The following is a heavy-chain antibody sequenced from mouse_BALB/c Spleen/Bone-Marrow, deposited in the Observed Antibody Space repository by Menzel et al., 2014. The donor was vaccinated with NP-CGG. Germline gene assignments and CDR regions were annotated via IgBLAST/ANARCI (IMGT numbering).Heavy chain of an antibody. CDR2: IWAGGST. CDR3: AXGSYYEGAIDY. V-gene: IGHV2-9*02. J-gene: IGHJ4*01. D-gene: IGHD1-1*01. Sequence: QVHVKQSGPGLVAPSQSLSITCTVSGFSLTSYGVHWVRQPPGKVLEWLGVIWAGGSTNYNSALMSRLSISKDNSKSQVFLKMNSLQTDDTAMYXXAXGSYYEGAIDYWGQGTSVTVSS. CDR1: GFSLTSYG.